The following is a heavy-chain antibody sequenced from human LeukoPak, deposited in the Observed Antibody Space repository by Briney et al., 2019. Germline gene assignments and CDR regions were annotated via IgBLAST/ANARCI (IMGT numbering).Heavy chain of an antibody. V-gene: IGHV3-66*01. D-gene: IGHD3-9*01. CDR1: GFTFSSYA. CDR3: XXXXLLRYFDWLNYFDY. Sequence: GGSLRLSCAASGFTFSSYAMSWVRQAPGKGLEWVSVIYSGGSTYYADSVKGRFTISRDNSKNTLYLQMNSLRAEDTAVYYCXXXXLLRYFDWLNYFDYWGQGTLVTVSS. CDR2: IYSGGST. J-gene: IGHJ4*02.